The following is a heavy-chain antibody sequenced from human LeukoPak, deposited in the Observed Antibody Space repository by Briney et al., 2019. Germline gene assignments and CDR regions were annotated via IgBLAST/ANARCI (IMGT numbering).Heavy chain of an antibody. D-gene: IGHD3-3*01. J-gene: IGHJ4*02. CDR1: GFTFDNYG. Sequence: GGSLRLSCAASGFTFDNYGMSWVRQVPGKGLEWVSSINGNGGSTAYADSVKGRFTISRDNAKNSLYLQMNSLRAEDTAFYYRARHDFWSGFKGGDYWGQGTLVTVSS. V-gene: IGHV3-20*04. CDR3: ARHDFWSGFKGGDY. CDR2: INGNGGST.